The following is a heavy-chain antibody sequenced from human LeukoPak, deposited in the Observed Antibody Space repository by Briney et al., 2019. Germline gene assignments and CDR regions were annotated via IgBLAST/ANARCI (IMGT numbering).Heavy chain of an antibody. J-gene: IGHJ4*02. V-gene: IGHV3-53*01. Sequence: GGSLRLSCAVSGLTVGSTYMSWVCQAPGKGLEWVSIIFAGGSTYHADSVKGRFTISRDNSKNTLYLQMNSLRAEDTAVYYCARDQMDYWGQGTLVTVSS. CDR3: ARDQMDY. CDR1: GLTVGSTY. CDR2: IFAGGST.